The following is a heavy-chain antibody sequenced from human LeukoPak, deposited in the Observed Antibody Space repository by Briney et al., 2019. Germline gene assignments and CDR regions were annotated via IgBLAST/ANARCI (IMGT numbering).Heavy chain of an antibody. CDR2: IYTSGST. Sequence: PSQTLSLTCTVSGGSISSGSYYWSWIRQPAGKGLEWIGRIYTSGSTNYNPSLKSRVTISVDTSKNQFSLKLSSVTAADTAVYYCARSALTGYYREADWFDPWGQGTLVTVSS. J-gene: IGHJ5*02. D-gene: IGHD3-9*01. CDR3: ARSALTGYYREADWFDP. CDR1: GGSISSGSYY. V-gene: IGHV4-61*02.